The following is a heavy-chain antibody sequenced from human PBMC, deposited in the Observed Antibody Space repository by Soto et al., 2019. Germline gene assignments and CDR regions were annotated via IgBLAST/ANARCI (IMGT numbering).Heavy chain of an antibody. Sequence: QVQLQESGPGLVKPSQTLSLTCTVSGGSISSGGYYWSWIRQHPGQGLEWIGYIYYSGGTNYNPALTSRVTISVDTSTNQCSLKLSSVTAADTAVYYCARWPQLEPRFDYWGQGTLVTVSS. CDR1: GGSISSGGYY. D-gene: IGHD1-1*01. J-gene: IGHJ4*02. CDR2: IYYSGGT. CDR3: ARWPQLEPRFDY. V-gene: IGHV4-31*03.